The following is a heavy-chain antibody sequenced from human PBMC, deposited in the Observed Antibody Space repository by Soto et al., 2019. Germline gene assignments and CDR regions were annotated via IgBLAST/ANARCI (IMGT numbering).Heavy chain of an antibody. D-gene: IGHD5-12*01. V-gene: IGHV3-74*01. CDR3: TRGASGYGNFDY. J-gene: IGHJ4*02. CDR2: INSDGSSI. CDR1: GFSFSTW. Sequence: EVHLVESGGGVVQPGGSLRLSCAASGFSFSTWMHWVRQAPGKGLVWLSRINSDGSSISYADSVKGRFCVSRDNAKNTLYLQINSLTAEDTAVYYCTRGASGYGNFDYWGQGVLLTVSS.